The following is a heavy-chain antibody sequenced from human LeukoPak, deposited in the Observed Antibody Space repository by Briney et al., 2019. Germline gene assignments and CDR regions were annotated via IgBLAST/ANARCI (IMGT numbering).Heavy chain of an antibody. CDR2: INHSGST. V-gene: IGHV4-34*01. CDR3: ARGVAAAGLYNWFDP. J-gene: IGHJ5*01. Sequence: SETLSLTCAVYGGSFSGYYWSWIRQPPGKGLEWIGEINHSGSTNYNPSLKSRVTISVDTSKNQFSLKLSSVTAADTAVYYCARGVAAAGLYNWFDPWGQGTTVTVSS. D-gene: IGHD6-13*01. CDR1: GGSFSGYY.